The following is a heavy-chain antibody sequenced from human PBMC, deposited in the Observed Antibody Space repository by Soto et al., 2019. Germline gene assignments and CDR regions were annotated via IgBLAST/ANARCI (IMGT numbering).Heavy chain of an antibody. CDR3: GRARHVFWSGYYEDCYYYGRNV. V-gene: IGHV1-69*13. CDR2: IIPIFGTA. Sequence: SVKVSCKASGGTFSSYAISWVRQAPGQGLEWMGGIIPIFGTANYAQKFQGRVTITADESTSTAYMELSSLRSGGTAVYYWGRARHVFWSGYYEDCYYYGRNVGGQGTTVTVS. D-gene: IGHD3-3*01. J-gene: IGHJ6*02. CDR1: GGTFSSYA.